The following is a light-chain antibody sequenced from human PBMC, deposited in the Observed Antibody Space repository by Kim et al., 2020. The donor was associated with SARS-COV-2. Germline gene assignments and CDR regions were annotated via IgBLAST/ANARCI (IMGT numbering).Light chain of an antibody. CDR1: QSVSSN. V-gene: IGKV3-15*01. J-gene: IGKJ2*01. Sequence: EIVMTQSPATLSVSPGERATLSCRASQSVSSNLAWYQQKPGQAPRLLIYGASTRVTDIPARFSGSGSGTEFTLTISSLQSEDFAVYYCQQYNNWLRNTFGQGTKVDIK. CDR2: GAS. CDR3: QQYNNWLRNT.